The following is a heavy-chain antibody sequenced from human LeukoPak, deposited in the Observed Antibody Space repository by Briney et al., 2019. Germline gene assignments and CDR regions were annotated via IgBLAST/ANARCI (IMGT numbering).Heavy chain of an antibody. CDR2: IYTSGST. Sequence: SETLSLTCTVSGGSISSYYWSWIRQPAGKGLEWIGRIYTSGSTNYNPSLKSRVTMSVDTSKNQFPLKLSSVTAADTAVYYCARGKAARSYYYYYGMDVWGQGTTVTVSS. CDR3: ARGKAARSYYYYYGMDV. D-gene: IGHD6-6*01. J-gene: IGHJ6*02. V-gene: IGHV4-4*07. CDR1: GGSISSYY.